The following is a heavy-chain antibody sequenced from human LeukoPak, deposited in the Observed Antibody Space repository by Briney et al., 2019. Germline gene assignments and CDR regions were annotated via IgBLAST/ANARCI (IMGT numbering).Heavy chain of an antibody. CDR2: INHSGST. Sequence: TVSETLSLTCAVYRGSFSGYYWSWMRQPPGKGLEWIGEINHSGSTNYNPSLKSRVTISVDTSKNQFSLKLSSVTAADTAVYYCARHGYSSGWYGARTYYYYYMDVWGKGTTVTISS. J-gene: IGHJ6*03. D-gene: IGHD6-19*01. CDR3: ARHGYSSGWYGARTYYYYYMDV. CDR1: RGSFSGYY. V-gene: IGHV4-34*01.